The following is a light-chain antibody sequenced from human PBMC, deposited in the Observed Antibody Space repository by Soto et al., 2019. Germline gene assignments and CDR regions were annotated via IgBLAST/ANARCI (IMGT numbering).Light chain of an antibody. V-gene: IGLV2-14*01. J-gene: IGLJ1*01. CDR3: SSFTATSTYV. CDR2: EVT. Sequence: QSVLTQPASVSGSAGQSITITCTGSSSDVGYFEYVSWFQQHPDKAPRLIIYEVTNRPSGISNRFSGSKSGDTASLTISGLRAEDEADYYCSSFTATSTYVFGTGTKVTVL. CDR1: SSDVGYFEY.